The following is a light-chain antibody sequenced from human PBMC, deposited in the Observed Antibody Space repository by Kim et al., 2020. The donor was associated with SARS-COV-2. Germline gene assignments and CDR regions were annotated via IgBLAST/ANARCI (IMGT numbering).Light chain of an antibody. CDR1: QDISSW. V-gene: IGKV1-12*01. CDR3: QQANSFPLT. Sequence: ASVGDRVTITCRASQDISSWLAWYQQKPGKAPKLLIYGASNLHSGVPSRFSGSGYGTDFTLTINSLQPEDFATYSCQQANSFPLTFGGGTKVDIK. J-gene: IGKJ4*01. CDR2: GAS.